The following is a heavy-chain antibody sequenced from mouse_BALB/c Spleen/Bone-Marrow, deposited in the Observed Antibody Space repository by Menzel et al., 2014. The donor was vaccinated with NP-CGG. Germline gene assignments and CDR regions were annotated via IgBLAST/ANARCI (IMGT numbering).Heavy chain of an antibody. Sequence: VHLVEPGAELVRPGFSVKTSCKASGYAFSAYWMNWAKQRPGQGLEWIGQIYPGDGDANYDGKFKGKATLTADKSSSTACMQLSSLTSEDSAVYFCTKSTATFDYWGQGTTLTIST. CDR2: IYPGDGDA. V-gene: IGHV1-80*01. CDR1: GYAFSAYW. D-gene: IGHD1-2*01. CDR3: TKSTATFDY. J-gene: IGHJ2*01.